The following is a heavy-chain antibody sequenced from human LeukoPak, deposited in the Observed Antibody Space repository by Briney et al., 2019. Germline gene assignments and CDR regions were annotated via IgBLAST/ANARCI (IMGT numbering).Heavy chain of an antibody. Sequence: ASETLSLTCTVSGGSISSSSYYWGWIRQPPGKGLEWIGSIYYSGSTYYNPSLKSRVTISVDTSKNQFSLKLSSVTAADTAVYYCARDRGYGEGYFDLWGRGTLVTVSS. CDR1: GGSISSSSYY. V-gene: IGHV4-39*07. CDR2: IYYSGST. J-gene: IGHJ2*01. D-gene: IGHD4-17*01. CDR3: ARDRGYGEGYFDL.